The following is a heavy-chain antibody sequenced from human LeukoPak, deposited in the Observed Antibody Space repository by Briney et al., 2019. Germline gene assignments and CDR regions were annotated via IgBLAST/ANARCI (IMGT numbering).Heavy chain of an antibody. Sequence: SEALSLTCTVSGGSISSYYWSWIRQPPGKGLEWIGYIYYSGSTNYNPSLKSRVTISVDTSKNQFSLKLSSVTAADTAVYYCARDLGDYGDYEGSVDVWGKGTTVTVSS. CDR2: IYYSGST. CDR1: GGSISSYY. V-gene: IGHV4-59*01. D-gene: IGHD4-17*01. CDR3: ARDLGDYGDYEGSVDV. J-gene: IGHJ6*04.